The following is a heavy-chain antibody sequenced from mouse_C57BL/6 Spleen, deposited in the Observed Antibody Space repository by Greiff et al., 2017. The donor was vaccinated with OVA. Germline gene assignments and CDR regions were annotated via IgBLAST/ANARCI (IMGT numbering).Heavy chain of an antibody. Sequence: VKLMESGAELVRPGASVTLSCKASGYTFTDYEMHWVKQTPVHGLEWIGAIDPETGGTAYNQKFKGKAILTADKSSSTAYMELRSLTSEDSAVYYCTRRGYYDYDGPWFAYWGQGTLVTVSA. D-gene: IGHD2-4*01. V-gene: IGHV1-15*01. CDR2: IDPETGGT. CDR1: GYTFTDYE. J-gene: IGHJ3*01. CDR3: TRRGYYDYDGPWFAY.